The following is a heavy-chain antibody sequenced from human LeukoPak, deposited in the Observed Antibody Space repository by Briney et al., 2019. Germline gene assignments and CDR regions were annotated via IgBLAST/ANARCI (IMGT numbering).Heavy chain of an antibody. CDR3: AKSDPWGYVVGFDY. CDR1: GGSISSYY. V-gene: IGHV4-59*08. D-gene: IGHD2-2*01. J-gene: IGHJ4*02. Sequence: PSETLSLTCTVSGGSISSYYWSWIRQPPGKGLEWIGYIYYSGSTNYNPSLKSRVTISVDTSKNQFSLKLSSVTAADTAVYYCAKSDPWGYVVGFDYWGQGTLVTVSS. CDR2: IYYSGST.